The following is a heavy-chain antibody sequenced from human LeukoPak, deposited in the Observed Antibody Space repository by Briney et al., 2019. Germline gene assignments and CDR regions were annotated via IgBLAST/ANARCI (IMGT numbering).Heavy chain of an antibody. CDR1: GYTFTSYD. CDR2: MNPNSGNT. D-gene: IGHD5-12*01. J-gene: IGHJ4*02. Sequence: ASVKVSCKASGYTFTSYDINWVRQATGQGLEWMGWMNPNSGNTAYAQKFQGRVTMTGNTSISTAYMEPSSLRSEDTAVYSCARGRGSSSGSELLDYWGQGTLVTVSS. V-gene: IGHV1-8*01. CDR3: ARGRGSSSGSELLDY.